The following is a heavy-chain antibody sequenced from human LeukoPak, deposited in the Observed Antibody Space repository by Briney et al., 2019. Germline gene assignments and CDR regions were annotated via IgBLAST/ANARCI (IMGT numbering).Heavy chain of an antibody. CDR3: ARLANGPDYNWFDP. D-gene: IGHD2-8*01. J-gene: IGHJ5*02. V-gene: IGHV4-39*02. Sequence: SKTLSLTCTVSGGSISDSSYYWGWIRQPPGKGLEWIGSIYYSGSTYYTPSLKSRVSISVDTSKNHFSLKLSSVTAADTAVYYCARLANGPDYNWFDPRGQGTLVTVSS. CDR2: IYYSGST. CDR1: GGSISDSSYY.